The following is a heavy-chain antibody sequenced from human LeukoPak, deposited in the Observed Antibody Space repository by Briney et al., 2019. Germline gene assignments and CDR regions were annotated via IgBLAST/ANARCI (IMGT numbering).Heavy chain of an antibody. J-gene: IGHJ4*02. CDR1: GFTFGDYA. CDR3: ARVSHYPAFDY. CDR2: ISGSGGST. D-gene: IGHD2-2*01. Sequence: GGSLRLSCTASGFTFGDYAMSWVRQAPGKGLEWVSAISGSGGSTYYADSVKGRFTISRDNAKNSLYLQMNSLRAEDTAVYYCARVSHYPAFDYWGQGTLVTVSS. V-gene: IGHV3-23*01.